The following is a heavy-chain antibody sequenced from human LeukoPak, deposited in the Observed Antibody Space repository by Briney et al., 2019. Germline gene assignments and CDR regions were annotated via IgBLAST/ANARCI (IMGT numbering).Heavy chain of an antibody. D-gene: IGHD2-15*01. CDR3: ARGLGVGATNYFDP. V-gene: IGHV3-30-3*01. J-gene: IGHJ5*02. Sequence: GGSLRLSCAASGFTFSSYAMHWVRQAPGKGLEWVAVISYDGSNKYYADSVKGRFTISRDNSKNTLYLQMNSLRSEDTAVYFCARGLGVGATNYFDPWGQGTLVTVSS. CDR2: ISYDGSNK. CDR1: GFTFSSYA.